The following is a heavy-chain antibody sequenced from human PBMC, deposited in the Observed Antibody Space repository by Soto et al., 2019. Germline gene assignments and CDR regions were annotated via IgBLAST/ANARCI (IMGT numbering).Heavy chain of an antibody. CDR2: ISSSSSYI. CDR1: GFTFSTYS. Sequence: EVQLVESGGGLVKPGGSLRLSCAASGFTFSTYSMNWVRQAPGKGLEWVSSISSSSSYIYYADSVKGRFTISRDNAKNSLYLQMNGLRAGDTALYYCARDRWGDLKAFDIWGQGKMVPVSS. D-gene: IGHD3-16*01. CDR3: ARDRWGDLKAFDI. J-gene: IGHJ3*02. V-gene: IGHV3-21*01.